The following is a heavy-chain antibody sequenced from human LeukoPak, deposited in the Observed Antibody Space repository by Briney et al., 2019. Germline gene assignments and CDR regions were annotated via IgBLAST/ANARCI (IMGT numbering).Heavy chain of an antibody. J-gene: IGHJ4*02. V-gene: IGHV1-18*01. CDR2: ISAYIGIA. CDR3: TYVLRGDYFDY. CDR1: GYTFTSYG. Sequence: ASVKLSCKASGYTFTSYGISWVRQAPGHGLEWMGWISAYIGIADYAPKLQLRVTVPTDPSTTPASNGLRSLRSDAPALQSSTYVLRGDYFDYWGQGTLVTVSS. D-gene: IGHD3-16*01.